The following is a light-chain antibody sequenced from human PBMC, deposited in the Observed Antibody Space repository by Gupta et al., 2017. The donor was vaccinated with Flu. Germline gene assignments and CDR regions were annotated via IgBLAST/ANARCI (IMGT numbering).Light chain of an antibody. CDR2: EGS. CDR1: SSDVGSYNL. CDR3: CSYAGSSTWV. V-gene: IGLV2-23*01. Sequence: QSALTQPAPVSGSPGHSITISCTGTSSDVGSYNLVSWYQQHPGKAPKLMIYEGSKRPSGVSNRFSGSKSGNTASLTISGLQAEDEADYYCCSYAGSSTWVFGGGTKLTVL. J-gene: IGLJ3*02.